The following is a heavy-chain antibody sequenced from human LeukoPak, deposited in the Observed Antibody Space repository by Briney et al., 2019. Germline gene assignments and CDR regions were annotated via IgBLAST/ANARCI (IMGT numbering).Heavy chain of an antibody. Sequence: SETLSLTCSVSGVSVRGSYWSWIRQPAGRGLEWIGRIYSSGSVNYNPSLKSRVTMSVGTSKNQFSLKLSSVTAADTAVYYCARQAVSSSLFDPWGQGTLVTVSS. CDR2: IYSSGSV. J-gene: IGHJ5*02. CDR3: ARQAVSSSLFDP. CDR1: GVSVRGSY. V-gene: IGHV4-4*07. D-gene: IGHD6-13*01.